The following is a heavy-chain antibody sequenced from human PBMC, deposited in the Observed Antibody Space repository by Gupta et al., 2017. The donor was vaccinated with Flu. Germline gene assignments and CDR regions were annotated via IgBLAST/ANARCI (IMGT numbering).Heavy chain of an antibody. J-gene: IGHJ2*01. CDR1: AW. D-gene: IGHD6-13*01. CDR2: IKRHSDGGTS. Sequence: AWMSWVRQAPGKGLEFVAIIKRHSDGGTSHYAESVEGRFTISREDSKDTAYLHMESLRIEDSARYFCTTGQLWGRGVQVTV. V-gene: IGHV3-15*05. CDR3: TTGQL.